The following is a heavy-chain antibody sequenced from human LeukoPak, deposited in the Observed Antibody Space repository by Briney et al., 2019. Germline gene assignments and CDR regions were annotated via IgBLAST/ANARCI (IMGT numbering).Heavy chain of an antibody. V-gene: IGHV3-9*01. CDR1: RFTFDDYA. Sequence: GGSLRLSCAASRFTFDDYAMHWVRQAPGKGLEWVSGISWNSGSIGYADSVKGRFTISRDNAKNSLYLQMNSLRAEDTALYYCAKGRGSYYDWFDPWGQGTLVTVSS. CDR2: ISWNSGSI. D-gene: IGHD1-26*01. CDR3: AKGRGSYYDWFDP. J-gene: IGHJ5*02.